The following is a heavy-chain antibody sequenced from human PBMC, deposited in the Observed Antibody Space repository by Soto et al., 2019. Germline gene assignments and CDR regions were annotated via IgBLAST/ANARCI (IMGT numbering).Heavy chain of an antibody. J-gene: IGHJ4*01. CDR3: VSAHPTISSVYSFFD. CDR1: GFTFSSYS. D-gene: IGHD3-22*01. Sequence: EVTLEESGGGPAQPGGSHRLSCEGSGFTFSSYSLYWVRQAPGTGLEWVASISSHSNYQHYADSVKGRFTVSRDNAHKSLLLQMDSLRAEEPAVYYCVSAHPTISSVYSFFDWDQGTLVTVAS. CDR2: ISSHSNYQ. V-gene: IGHV3-21*01.